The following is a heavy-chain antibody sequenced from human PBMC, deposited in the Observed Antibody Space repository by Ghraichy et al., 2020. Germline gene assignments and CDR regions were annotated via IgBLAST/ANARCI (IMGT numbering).Heavy chain of an antibody. Sequence: SETLSLTCTVSGGSISTYYWSWIRQPPGKGLEYIGYIYYSGSTNYNPSLKSRVTISVDTSKNQFSLKLSSVTAADMAVYYCARVGCTSTGCYPDHFYAMDVWGQGTTVTVSS. CDR2: IYYSGST. J-gene: IGHJ6*02. D-gene: IGHD2-2*01. V-gene: IGHV4-59*01. CDR3: ARVGCTSTGCYPDHFYAMDV. CDR1: GGSISTYY.